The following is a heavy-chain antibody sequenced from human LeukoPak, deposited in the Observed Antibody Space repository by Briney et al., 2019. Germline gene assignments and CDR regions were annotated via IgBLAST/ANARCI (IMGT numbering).Heavy chain of an antibody. J-gene: IGHJ4*02. CDR1: GFTLSSYG. V-gene: IGHV3-30*18. D-gene: IGHD1-26*01. CDR2: ISYDGSNK. CDR3: AKSGREGATNY. Sequence: PGGSLRLSCAASGFTLSSYGMHWVGQAPGKGLEWVAVISYDGSNKYYADSVKGRFTISRDNSKNTLYLQMNSLRAEDSAVYYCAKSGREGATNYWGQGTLVTVSS.